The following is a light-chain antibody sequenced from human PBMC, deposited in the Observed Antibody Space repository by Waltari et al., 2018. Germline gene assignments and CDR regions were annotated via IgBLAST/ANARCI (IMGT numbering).Light chain of an antibody. CDR1: QSVSNNY. J-gene: IGKJ1*01. CDR2: GAS. Sequence: EIVLTQSPGTLSLSPGERVTLSCRASQSVSNNYLAWYQQNPGQAPRLLIYGASSRATGIPDRFSGSGSGTDFTLTISRLEPEDLAVYYCQQYGSSPQTFGQGTKVEIK. CDR3: QQYGSSPQT. V-gene: IGKV3-20*01.